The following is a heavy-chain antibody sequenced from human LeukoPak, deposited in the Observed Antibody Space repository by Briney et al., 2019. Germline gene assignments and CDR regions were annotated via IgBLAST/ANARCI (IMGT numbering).Heavy chain of an antibody. CDR1: GFTFSSYG. V-gene: IGHV3-33*08. D-gene: IGHD5-12*01. CDR2: IWYDGSNK. Sequence: GGSLRLSCAASGFTFSSYGMQWVRQAPGKGLEWVAVIWYDGSNKNYADSVNGRFTISRDNSKNTLYLQMNSLRVGDTAVYYCARDLDSGDDTGLDYWGQGTLVTVSS. J-gene: IGHJ4*02. CDR3: ARDLDSGDDTGLDY.